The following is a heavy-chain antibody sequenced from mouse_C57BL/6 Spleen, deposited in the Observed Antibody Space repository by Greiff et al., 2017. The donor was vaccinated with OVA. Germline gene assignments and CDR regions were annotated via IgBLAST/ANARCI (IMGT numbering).Heavy chain of an antibody. CDR2: INPSTGGT. CDR3: ASKVGRSYAMDY. Sequence: EVQLQQSGPELVKPGASVKISCKASGYSFTGYYMNWVKQSPEKSLEWIGEINPSTGGTTYNQKFKAKATLTVDKSSSTAYMQLKSLTSEDSAVYYCASKVGRSYAMDYWGQGTSVTVSS. D-gene: IGHD3-1*01. J-gene: IGHJ4*01. V-gene: IGHV1-42*01. CDR1: GYSFTGYY.